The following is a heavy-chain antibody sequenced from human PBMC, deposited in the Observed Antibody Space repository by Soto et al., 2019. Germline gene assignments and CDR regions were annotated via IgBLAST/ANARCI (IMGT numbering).Heavy chain of an antibody. J-gene: IGHJ6*02. Sequence: ASVKVSGKVSGYTLTELSMHWVRQAPGKRLEWMGWISAVNGYTKYSQNFQGRVTITRDTSARTAYMELSSLRSEDTAVYYCARDYSAAGQYYGMDVWGQGTTVTVSS. CDR2: ISAVNGYT. D-gene: IGHD6-13*01. CDR3: ARDYSAAGQYYGMDV. V-gene: IGHV1-3*01. CDR1: GYTLTELS.